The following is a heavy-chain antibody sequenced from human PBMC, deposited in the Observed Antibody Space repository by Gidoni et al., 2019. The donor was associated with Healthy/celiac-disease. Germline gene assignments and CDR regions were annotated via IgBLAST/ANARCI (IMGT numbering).Heavy chain of an antibody. CDR1: GFTFSSYS. Sequence: EVQLVESGGGLVKPGGSLRLSCAASGFTFSSYSMNWVRQAPGKGLEWVSSISSSSSYIYYADSVKGRFTISRDNAKNSLYLQMNSLRAEDTAVYYCASNYDSSGHNIDYWGQGTLVTVSS. D-gene: IGHD3-22*01. CDR3: ASNYDSSGHNIDY. CDR2: ISSSSSYI. J-gene: IGHJ4*02. V-gene: IGHV3-21*01.